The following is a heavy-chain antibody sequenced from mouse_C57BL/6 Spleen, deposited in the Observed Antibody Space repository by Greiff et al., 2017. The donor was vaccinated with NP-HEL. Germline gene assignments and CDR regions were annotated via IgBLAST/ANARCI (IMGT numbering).Heavy chain of an antibody. Sequence: EVQLQQSGPELVKPGASVKISCKASGYTFTDYYMNWVKQSHGKSLEWIGDINPNNGGTSYNQKFKGKATLTVDKSSSTAYMELRSLTSEDSAVYYCAREVPIVTLDYWGQGTTLTVSS. J-gene: IGHJ2*01. CDR1: GYTFTDYY. V-gene: IGHV1-26*01. D-gene: IGHD2-5*01. CDR3: AREVPIVTLDY. CDR2: INPNNGGT.